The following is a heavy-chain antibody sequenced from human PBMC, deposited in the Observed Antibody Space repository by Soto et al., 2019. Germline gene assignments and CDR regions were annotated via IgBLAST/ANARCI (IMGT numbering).Heavy chain of an antibody. CDR1: GGTFSNSA. Sequence: QVRLVQSGAEIKKPGSSMKVSCKASGGTFSNSAISWVRQAPGQGLEWVGGIIPVFRTPDYAQKFQGRVTFTXDXATSTAYMELSSLRSEDTAVYYCARDKDRPELGGNYYYAVDVWGQGTTVTVSS. CDR2: IIPVFRTP. D-gene: IGHD3-3*02. V-gene: IGHV1-69*05. CDR3: ARDKDRPELGGNYYYAVDV. J-gene: IGHJ6*02.